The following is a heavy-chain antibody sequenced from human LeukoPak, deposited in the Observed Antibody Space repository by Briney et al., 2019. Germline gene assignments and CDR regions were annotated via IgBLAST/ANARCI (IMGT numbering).Heavy chain of an antibody. CDR1: GFTFSSYA. D-gene: IGHD2-15*01. Sequence: PGGSLRLSCAASGFTFSSYAMSWVRQAPGKGLEWVSLITGSGVNTYYADSVKGRFTISRDNSKNMLSLQMNNLRAEETAVYYCVRKSLGLCSGGSCHFDYWGQGALVTVSS. J-gene: IGHJ4*02. CDR2: ITGSGVNT. CDR3: VRKSLGLCSGGSCHFDY. V-gene: IGHV3-23*01.